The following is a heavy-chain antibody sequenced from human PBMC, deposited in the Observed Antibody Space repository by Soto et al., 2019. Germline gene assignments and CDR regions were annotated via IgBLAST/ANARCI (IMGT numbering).Heavy chain of an antibody. CDR2: IIPVFGRP. D-gene: IGHD5-12*01. CDR3: AREGSGYNL. CDR1: GGIISSFG. Sequence: SVKVSCKASGGIISSFGISWVRQAPGQRLEWKGRIIPVFGRPNYAQRFRGRLTITADESTNTVYLELIDLRSEDTAVYYCAREGSGYNLWGQGTLVTVSS. J-gene: IGHJ1*01. V-gene: IGHV1-69*13.